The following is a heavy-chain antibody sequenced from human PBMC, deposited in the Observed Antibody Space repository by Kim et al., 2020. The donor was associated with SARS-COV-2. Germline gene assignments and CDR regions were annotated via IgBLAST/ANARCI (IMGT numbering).Heavy chain of an antibody. J-gene: IGHJ6*02. D-gene: IGHD4-17*01. Sequence: SETLSLTCTVSGGSISSGGYYWSWIRQHPGKGLEWIGYIYYSGSTYYNPSLKSRVTISVDTSKNQFSLKLSSVTAADTAVYYCARGSFDGDYVASYGMDVWGQGTTVTVSS. CDR3: ARGSFDGDYVASYGMDV. CDR2: IYYSGST. V-gene: IGHV4-31*03. CDR1: GGSISSGGYY.